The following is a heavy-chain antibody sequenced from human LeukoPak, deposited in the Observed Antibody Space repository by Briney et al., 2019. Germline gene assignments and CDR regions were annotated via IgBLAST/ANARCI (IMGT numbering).Heavy chain of an antibody. J-gene: IGHJ6*03. CDR1: GGSISSGAYY. Sequence: SQTLSLTCTVSGGSISSGAYYWSWIRQHPGKGLEWIGYIYYSGSTYYNPSLKSRLTISVDASKNQFSLKLSSATAADTAVYYCARVSGYSGYDSSYYYMDVWGKGTTVTVPS. CDR2: IYYSGST. CDR3: ARVSGYSGYDSSYYYMDV. V-gene: IGHV4-31*03. D-gene: IGHD5-12*01.